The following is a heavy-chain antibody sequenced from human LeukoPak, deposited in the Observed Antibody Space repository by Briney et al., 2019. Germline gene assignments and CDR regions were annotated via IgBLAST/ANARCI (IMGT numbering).Heavy chain of an antibody. D-gene: IGHD2-15*01. J-gene: IGHJ4*02. CDR2: ISAYNGNT. CDR1: GYTFTSYG. CDR3: ARAKEYCSGGSCYSQYY. Sequence: ASVKVSCKASGYTFTSYGISWVRQAPGQGLEWMGWISAYNGNTNYAQKLQGRVTMTTDTSTSTAYMELRSLRSDDTAVYYGARAKEYCSGGSCYSQYYWGQGTLVTVSS. V-gene: IGHV1-18*01.